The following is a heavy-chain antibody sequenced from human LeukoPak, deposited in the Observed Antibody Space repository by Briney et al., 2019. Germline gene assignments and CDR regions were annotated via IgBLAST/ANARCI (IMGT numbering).Heavy chain of an antibody. CDR1: GFTFSSYA. D-gene: IGHD5-24*01. J-gene: IGHJ4*02. CDR3: ARDPSTRKFSSRSAFDY. V-gene: IGHV3-23*01. CDR2: ISGSGGST. Sequence: GGSLRLSCAASGFTFSSYAMSWVRQAPGKGLEWVSAISGSGGSTYYADSVKGRFTISRDNAKNSLYLQMNSLRAEDTAVYYCARDPSTRKFSSRSAFDYWGQGTLITVSS.